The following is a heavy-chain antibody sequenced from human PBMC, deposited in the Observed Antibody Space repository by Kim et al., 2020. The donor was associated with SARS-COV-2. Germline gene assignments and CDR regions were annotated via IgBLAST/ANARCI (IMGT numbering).Heavy chain of an antibody. CDR2: INPDSGGS. Sequence: ASVKVSCKASGYTFTGYYMHWVRQAPGQGLEWMGWINPDSGGSNYARKFQGRVTMTRDTSITTAYMELSRLRSYDTAVYYCARESYYYGSGSYYSNYYYY. D-gene: IGHD3-10*01. V-gene: IGHV1-2*02. CDR1: GYTFTGYY. CDR3: ARESYYYGSGSYYSNYYYY. J-gene: IGHJ6*01.